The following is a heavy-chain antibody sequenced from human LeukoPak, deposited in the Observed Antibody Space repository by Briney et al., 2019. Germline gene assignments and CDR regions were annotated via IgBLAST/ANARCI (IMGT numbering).Heavy chain of an antibody. CDR3: ASYPPYYYDSSGYFY. CDR1: GYSISSGYS. CDR2: IYHVGST. Sequence: SETLSLTCAVSGYSISSGYSWGWIRQPPGKGLEGIGSIYHVGSTTYNPSLKSRVTISVVTSKNQFSLKLSSVTAADTAVYYCASYPPYYYDSSGYFYWGQGTLVTVSS. V-gene: IGHV4-38-2*01. J-gene: IGHJ4*02. D-gene: IGHD3-22*01.